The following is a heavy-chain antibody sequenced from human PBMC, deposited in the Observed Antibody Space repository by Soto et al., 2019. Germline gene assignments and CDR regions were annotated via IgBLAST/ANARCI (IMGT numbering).Heavy chain of an antibody. J-gene: IGHJ4*02. CDR2: IIPIFGTA. CDR3: ARGGVQLELSYFDY. V-gene: IGHV1-69*01. D-gene: IGHD1-1*01. Sequence: QVQLVQSGADVKKPGSSVKVSCKVSGGTFSTYVLSWVRQATGQGLEWMGGIIPIFGTANYAQEFQGRVTITADESTDTAYMELSSLRSEDTAVYYCARGGVQLELSYFDYWGQGTLVTVSS. CDR1: GGTFSTYV.